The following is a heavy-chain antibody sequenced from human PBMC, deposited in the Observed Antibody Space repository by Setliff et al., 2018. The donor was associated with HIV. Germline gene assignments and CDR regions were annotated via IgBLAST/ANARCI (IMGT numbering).Heavy chain of an antibody. CDR3: ARAVLYSGSYYPFDY. D-gene: IGHD1-26*01. V-gene: IGHV1-46*01. CDR1: GYSLTSYY. CDR2: VNPSTGRT. J-gene: IGHJ4*02. Sequence: ASVKVSCKASGYSLTSYYIHWVRQAPGQGLEWLGTVNPSTGRTTYAQNFQGRVAMTRDSSTNTVYMELSSLKSDDKAVYYCARAVLYSGSYYPFDYWGQGVLVTVSS.